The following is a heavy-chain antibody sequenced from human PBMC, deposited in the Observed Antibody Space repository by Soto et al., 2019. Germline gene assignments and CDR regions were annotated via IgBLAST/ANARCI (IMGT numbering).Heavy chain of an antibody. V-gene: IGHV4-31*03. CDR2: IHYSGGATYSP. J-gene: IGHJ5*02. Sequence: SETLSLTCTVSGASIISDGYYWTWIRQHPGKGLEWLGYIHYSGGATYSPSYNPSLKSRIAISVDISKSLFSLKLTSVTAADTAVYYCARVPTYDQDSIGYQPFHPWRQGTLVTVSS. D-gene: IGHD3-22*01. CDR1: GASIISDGYY. CDR3: ARVPTYDQDSIGYQPFHP.